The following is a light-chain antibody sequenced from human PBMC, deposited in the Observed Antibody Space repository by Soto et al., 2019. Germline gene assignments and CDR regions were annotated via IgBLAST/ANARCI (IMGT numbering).Light chain of an antibody. V-gene: IGKV1-5*01. CDR2: DAS. J-gene: IGKJ2*01. CDR1: QPISKW. CDR3: QQYNSNSPYT. Sequence: DIQMTQSPSTLSASVGDRVTITCRASQPISKWLAWYQQKPGKAPKLLIYDASNLEGGVPSRFSGSGSGTEFTLTISSLQPNDFATYYCQQYNSNSPYTFGQGTKLEIK.